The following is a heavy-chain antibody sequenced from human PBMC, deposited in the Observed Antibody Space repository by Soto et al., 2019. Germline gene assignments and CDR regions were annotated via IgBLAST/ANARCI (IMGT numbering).Heavy chain of an antibody. J-gene: IGHJ6*02. CDR2: IIPIFGTA. D-gene: IGHD6-6*01. CDR1: GGTFSSFA. Sequence: SGKVCYKASGGTFSSFAISLVRQAPAQCLEWMGGIIPIFGTANYSHKFQGRVTITADESTSTAYMELSSLRSEDTAVYYCARDSSGSSSPVRYYYYGMDVWGQGTTVIVSS. V-gene: IGHV1-69*13. CDR3: ARDSSGSSSPVRYYYYGMDV.